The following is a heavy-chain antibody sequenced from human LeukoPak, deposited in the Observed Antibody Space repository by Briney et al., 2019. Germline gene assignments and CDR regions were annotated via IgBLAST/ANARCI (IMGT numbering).Heavy chain of an antibody. CDR1: GYTFTSSG. CDR3: ARDGPKIRSYYAFDI. D-gene: IGHD3-10*01. J-gene: IGHJ3*02. CDR2: ISAYNGNT. V-gene: IGHV1-18*01. Sequence: GASVKVSCKASGYTFTSSGINWVRQAPGQGLEWMGWISAYNGNTNYAQKLQGRVTMTTDTSTSTAYMELRSLRSDDTAVYYCARDGPKIRSYYAFDIWGQGTMVTVSS.